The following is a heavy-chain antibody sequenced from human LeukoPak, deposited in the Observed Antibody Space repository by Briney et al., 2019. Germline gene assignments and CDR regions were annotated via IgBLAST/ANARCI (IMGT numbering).Heavy chain of an antibody. CDR2: INPNSGGT. CDR1: GYTFTDYY. Sequence: ASVKVSCKASGYTFTDYYMHWVRQAPGQGLEWMGWINPNSGGTNYAQKFQGWVTMTRDTSISTAYMELSRLRSDDTAVYYCARSTYGGNSHFDYWGQGTLVTVSS. D-gene: IGHD4-23*01. J-gene: IGHJ4*02. V-gene: IGHV1-2*04. CDR3: ARSTYGGNSHFDY.